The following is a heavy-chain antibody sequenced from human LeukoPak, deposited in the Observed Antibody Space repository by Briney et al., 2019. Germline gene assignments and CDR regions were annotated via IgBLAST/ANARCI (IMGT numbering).Heavy chain of an antibody. J-gene: IGHJ3*02. CDR3: AKAMVRGVVDAFDI. Sequence: GGSLRLSCAASGFSFSTFAMTWVRQAPGKGLEWVSAISGSGGSTYYADSVKGRFTISRDNSKNTLYLQMNSLRAEDTAVYYCAKAMVRGVVDAFDIWGQGTMVTVSS. CDR1: GFSFSTFA. D-gene: IGHD3-10*01. V-gene: IGHV3-23*01. CDR2: ISGSGGST.